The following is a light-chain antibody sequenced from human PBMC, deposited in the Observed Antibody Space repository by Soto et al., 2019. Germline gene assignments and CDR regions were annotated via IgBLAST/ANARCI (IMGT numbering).Light chain of an antibody. J-gene: IGKJ1*01. V-gene: IGKV3-15*01. Sequence: EIVMTQSQATLSVSPGERATLSCRASQSVSGNLAWYQQKPGQAPRLLIYGASTRATGIPARFSGSGSGTEFTLTISSLQAEDFAVYYCQQYNNWPFWAFGQGTKVEI. CDR2: GAS. CDR1: QSVSGN. CDR3: QQYNNWPFWA.